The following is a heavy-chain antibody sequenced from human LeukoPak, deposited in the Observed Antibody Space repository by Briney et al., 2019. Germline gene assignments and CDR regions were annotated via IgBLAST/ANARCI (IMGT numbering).Heavy chain of an antibody. CDR1: GDSVSSNSAA. CDR3: ARGAVVPAAMSYYYYGMDV. J-gene: IGHJ6*02. D-gene: IGHD2-2*01. V-gene: IGHV6-1*01. CDR2: TYYRSKWYN. Sequence: SQILSLTCAISGDSVSSNSAAWNWIRQSPSRGLEWLGRTYYRSKWYNDYAVSVKSRITINPDTSKNQFSLQLNSVTPEDTAVYYCARGAVVPAAMSYYYYGMDVWGQGTTVTVSS.